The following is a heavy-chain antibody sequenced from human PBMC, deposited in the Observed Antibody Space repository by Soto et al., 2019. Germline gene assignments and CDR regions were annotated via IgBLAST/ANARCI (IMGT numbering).Heavy chain of an antibody. CDR3: ARHVGVVVPAATNYYYMDV. Sequence: QLQLQESGPGLVKPSETLSLTCTVSGGSISSSSYYWGWIRQPPGKGLEWIGSIYYSGSTYYNPARQSRANISVDKSKNQFSLKPSSVTPADTAVYYCARHVGVVVPAATNYYYMDVWGKGTTVTVSS. CDR1: GGSISSSSYY. CDR2: IYYSGST. J-gene: IGHJ6*03. D-gene: IGHD2-2*01. V-gene: IGHV4-39*01.